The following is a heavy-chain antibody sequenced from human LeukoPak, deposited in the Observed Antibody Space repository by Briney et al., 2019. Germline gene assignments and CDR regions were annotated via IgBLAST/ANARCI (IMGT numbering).Heavy chain of an antibody. V-gene: IGHV3-7*01. CDR2: IKQDGTE. Sequence: PGVSLRLSCAASGFTFRRHWMSWVRQAPGKGPEWVAHIKQDGTEYYVDSMKGRFIISRDNAKNSLYLQMNSLRAEDTAVYTCVRGPDYGDRLDYFDNWGQGTLVTVSS. CDR3: VRGPDYGDRLDYFDN. D-gene: IGHD4-17*01. J-gene: IGHJ4*02. CDR1: GFTFRRHW.